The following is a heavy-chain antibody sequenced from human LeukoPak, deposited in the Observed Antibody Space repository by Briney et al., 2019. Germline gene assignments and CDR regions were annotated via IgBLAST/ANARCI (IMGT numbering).Heavy chain of an antibody. CDR2: IWYDGSNK. Sequence: GGSLRLSCAASGFTFSSYGMNWVRQAPGKGLEWVAVIWYDGSNKYYADSVKGRFTISRDNSKNTLYLQMNSLRAEDTAVYYCARLEYGGNSAHPSVYYWGQGTLVPSPQ. V-gene: IGHV3-33*01. CDR1: GFTFSSYG. CDR3: ARLEYGGNSAHPSVYY. D-gene: IGHD4-23*01. J-gene: IGHJ4*02.